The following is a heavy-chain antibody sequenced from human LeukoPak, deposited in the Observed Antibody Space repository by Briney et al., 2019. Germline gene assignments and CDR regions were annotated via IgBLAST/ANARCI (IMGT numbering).Heavy chain of an antibody. Sequence: ASVKVSCKASGYTFTSYDINWVRQAPGQGLEWMGWMNPNSGNTGYAQKFQGRVTMTRNTSISTAYMELSSLRSEDTAVYYCARGAIPGVVVPAATNWFDPWGQGTLVTVSS. D-gene: IGHD2-2*01. CDR2: MNPNSGNT. V-gene: IGHV1-8*01. J-gene: IGHJ5*02. CDR3: ARGAIPGVVVPAATNWFDP. CDR1: GYTFTSYD.